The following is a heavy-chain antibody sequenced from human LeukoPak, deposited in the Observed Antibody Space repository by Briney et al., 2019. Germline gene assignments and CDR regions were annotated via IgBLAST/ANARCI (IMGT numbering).Heavy chain of an antibody. CDR1: GHTFTSYD. J-gene: IGHJ5*02. V-gene: IGHV1-8*01. Sequence: ASVKVSCKASGHTFTSYDINWVRQATGQGLEWMGWMNPNSGNTGYAQKFQCRVTMTRNTSISTAYMELSSLRSEDTAVYYCARGSGYCSGGSCYVNWFDPWGQGTLVTVSS. CDR3: ARGSGYCSGGSCYVNWFDP. CDR2: MNPNSGNT. D-gene: IGHD2-15*01.